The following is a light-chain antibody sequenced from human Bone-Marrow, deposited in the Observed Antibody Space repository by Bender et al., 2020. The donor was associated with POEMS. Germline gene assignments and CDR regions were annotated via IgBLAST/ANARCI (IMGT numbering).Light chain of an antibody. CDR2: EGY. CDR1: SSNTGSGYD. CDR3: SSYERGGWV. V-gene: IGLV1-40*01. Sequence: QSVLTQPPSVSGAPGQRVTISCTGSSSNTGSGYDINWYQHLPGTAPKLLIYEGYKRPSGVSNRFSGSKSGYTPSLTISGLQAEDEADYYCSSYERGGWVFGGGTKVTVL. J-gene: IGLJ3*02.